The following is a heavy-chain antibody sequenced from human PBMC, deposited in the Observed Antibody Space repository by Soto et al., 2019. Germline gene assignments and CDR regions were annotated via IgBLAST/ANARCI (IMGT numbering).Heavy chain of an antibody. V-gene: IGHV3-23*01. Sequence: VASLRLSCAASGFTFSTYAMSWVRQAPGKGLEWVSAISGSGGSTYYADSVKGRFTISRDNSKNTLYLQMNSLRAEDTAVYYCAKCSQPDYDADVWGQGTTVTVSS. CDR1: GFTFSTYA. D-gene: IGHD4-17*01. J-gene: IGHJ6*02. CDR3: AKCSQPDYDADV. CDR2: ISGSGGST.